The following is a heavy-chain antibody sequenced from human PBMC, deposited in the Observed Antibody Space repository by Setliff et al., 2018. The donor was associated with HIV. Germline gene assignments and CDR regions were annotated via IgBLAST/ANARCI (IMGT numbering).Heavy chain of an antibody. CDR1: GFTFSSYA. J-gene: IGHJ5*02. CDR3: AKGTIPRAFGWFDP. CDR2: ISGSGGDT. Sequence: PGGSLRLSCASSGFTFSSYAMTWVRQAPGKGLECVAVISGSGGDTYYADSVKGRFVISREKSKSTLYLQMNSLRLEDTAIYYCAKGTIPRAFGWFDPWGQGTRVTVSS. V-gene: IGHV3-23*01. D-gene: IGHD3-10*01.